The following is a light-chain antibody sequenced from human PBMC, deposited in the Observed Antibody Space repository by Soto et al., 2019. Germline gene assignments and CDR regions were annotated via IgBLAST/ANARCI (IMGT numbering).Light chain of an antibody. CDR3: QQYGSSPLT. V-gene: IGKV3-20*01. CDR2: RAS. J-gene: IGKJ4*01. Sequence: EIVWTQSPCTLSLSPGERATISCMASQSVSSSYLAGYQQKPGQAPKVLIYRASSRATGIPDRFSGSGSGTDFTLTISRLEPEDFAVYYCQQYGSSPLTFGGGTKVDI. CDR1: QSVSSSY.